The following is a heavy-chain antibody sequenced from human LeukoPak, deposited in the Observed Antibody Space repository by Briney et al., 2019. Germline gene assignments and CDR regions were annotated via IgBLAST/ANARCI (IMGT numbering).Heavy chain of an antibody. CDR3: ARGATVTTPYDAFDI. J-gene: IGHJ3*02. CDR2: INPSGGST. D-gene: IGHD4-17*01. CDR1: GYTFTSYD. Sequence: ASVKVSCKASGYTFTSYDINWVRQAPGQGLEWMGIINPSGGSTSYAQKFQGRVTMTRDMSTSTVYMELSSLRSEDTAVYYCARGATVTTPYDAFDIWGQGTMVTVSS. V-gene: IGHV1-46*01.